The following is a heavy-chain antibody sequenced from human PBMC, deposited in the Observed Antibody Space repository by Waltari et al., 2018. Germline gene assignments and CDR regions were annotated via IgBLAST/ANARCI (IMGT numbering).Heavy chain of an antibody. CDR3: ATGADYFFDI. CDR1: GFTFKNYA. CDR2: VPHDGSDK. J-gene: IGHJ3*02. Sequence: QVQLVESGGGVVQPGRSLRLSCAASGFTFKNYAMHWVRQAPGKGLECVAVVPHDGSDKSYADSVKGRFTISRDNSKNMVFLQMNSLRDEDTAVYFCATGADYFFDIWGQGTVVTVSS. D-gene: IGHD2-21*02. V-gene: IGHV3-30*01.